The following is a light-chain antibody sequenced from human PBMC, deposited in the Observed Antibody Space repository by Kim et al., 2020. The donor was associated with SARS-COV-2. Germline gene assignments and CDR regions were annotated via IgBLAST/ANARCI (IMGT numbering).Light chain of an antibody. V-gene: IGKV3-20*01. Sequence: EIVLTQSPGTLSLSPGERATLSCRASQSVTRNYLSWYQHTPGQAPRLLMYGASRRAPGIPDRFSGSGSGTDFTLTISRLEPGDFAVYYCQQFDDSSSWTFGQGTKVEI. CDR1: QSVTRNY. CDR3: QQFDDSSSWT. CDR2: GAS. J-gene: IGKJ1*01.